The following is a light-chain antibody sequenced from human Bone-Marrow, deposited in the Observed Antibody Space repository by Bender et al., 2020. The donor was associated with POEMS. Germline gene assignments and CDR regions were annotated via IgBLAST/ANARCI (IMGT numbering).Light chain of an antibody. CDR3: QAWDSDTAI. J-gene: IGLJ2*01. V-gene: IGLV2-14*02. CDR1: DSDVAKYNF. Sequence: QSALTQPASVSGSPGQSITISCTGTDSDVAKYNFVSWNQQHPGKAPKLIIYEASQRPSGIPERFSGSNSGTTATLTVSGTQTLDEADYYCQAWDSDTAIFGGGTKLTVL. CDR2: EAS.